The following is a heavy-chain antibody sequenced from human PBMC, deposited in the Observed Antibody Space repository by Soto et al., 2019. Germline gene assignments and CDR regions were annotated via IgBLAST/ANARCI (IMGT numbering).Heavy chain of an antibody. D-gene: IGHD5-12*01. CDR3: AKADRGGYNTDDFDY. Sequence: GGSLRLSCAASGFTFSSYAMSWVRQAPGKGLEWVSVISGGAGTTYYADSVKGRFTISRDNSKNTLYLQMNSLRDEDTAVYYCAKADRGGYNTDDFDYWGQGTLVTVSS. CDR2: ISGGAGTT. CDR1: GFTFSSYA. J-gene: IGHJ4*02. V-gene: IGHV3-23*01.